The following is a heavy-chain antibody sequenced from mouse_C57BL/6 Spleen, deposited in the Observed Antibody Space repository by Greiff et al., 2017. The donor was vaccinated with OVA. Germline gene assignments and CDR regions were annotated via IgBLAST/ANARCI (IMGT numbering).Heavy chain of an antibody. V-gene: IGHV1-53*01. CDR2: INPSNGGT. D-gene: IGHD2-4*01. J-gene: IGHJ4*01. CDR1: GYTFTSYW. CDR3: AREGIYYDYDHYAMDY. Sequence: QVQLQQPGTELVKPGASVKLSCKASGYTFTSYWMHWVKQRPGQGLEWIGNINPSNGGTNYNEKFKSKATLTVDKSSSTAYMQLSSLTSEDSAVYYCAREGIYYDYDHYAMDYWGQGTSVTVSS.